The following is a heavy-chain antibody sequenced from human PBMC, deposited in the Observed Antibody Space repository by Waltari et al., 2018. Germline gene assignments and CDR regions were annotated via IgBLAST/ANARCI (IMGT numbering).Heavy chain of an antibody. V-gene: IGHV1-2*06. Sequence: VQLVQSGAEVKKPGASVKVSCKASGYTFTGYYMHWVRQAPGQGLEWMGRINPNSGGTNYAQKFQGRVTMTRDTSISTAYMELSRLRSDDTAVYYCAREGGDTAMVRDYYYGMDVWGQGTTVTVSS. CDR3: AREGGDTAMVRDYYYGMDV. CDR2: INPNSGGT. J-gene: IGHJ6*02. CDR1: GYTFTGYY. D-gene: IGHD5-18*01.